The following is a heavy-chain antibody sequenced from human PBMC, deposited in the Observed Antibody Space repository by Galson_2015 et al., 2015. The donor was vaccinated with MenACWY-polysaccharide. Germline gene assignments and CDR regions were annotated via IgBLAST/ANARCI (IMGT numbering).Heavy chain of an antibody. Sequence: LSLTCTVSGGSIRDTFWSWIRQPPGKGLEWIGYAHYSGNTNYSPSLKSRVTMSVDTSKNQFSLNLSSVTAADTAVYYCTRDNNNYGDYWGQGTLVTVSS. CDR3: TRDNNNYGDY. J-gene: IGHJ4*02. CDR1: GGSIRDTF. CDR2: AHYSGNT. V-gene: IGHV4-59*01. D-gene: IGHD4-11*01.